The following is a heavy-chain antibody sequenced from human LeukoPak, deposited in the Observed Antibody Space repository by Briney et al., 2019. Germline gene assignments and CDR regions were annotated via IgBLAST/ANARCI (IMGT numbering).Heavy chain of an antibody. D-gene: IGHD2/OR15-2a*01. V-gene: IGHV4-34*01. CDR1: GGSFSGYY. CDR3: ARAGTTQRTNKRRYNWFDP. CDR2: INHSGST. Sequence: RTSETLSLTCAVYGGSFSGYYWSWIRQPPGKGLEWIGEINHSGSTNYNPSLKSRVTISVDTSKNQFSLKLSSVTAADTAVYYCARAGTTQRTNKRRYNWFDPWGQGTLVTVSS. J-gene: IGHJ5*02.